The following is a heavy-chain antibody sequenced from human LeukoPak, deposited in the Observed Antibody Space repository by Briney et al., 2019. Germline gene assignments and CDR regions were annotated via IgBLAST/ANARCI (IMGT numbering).Heavy chain of an antibody. V-gene: IGHV1-2*02. CDR2: INPNSGGT. D-gene: IGHD3-10*01. Sequence: ALVKVSCKASGYTFTGYYMHWVRQAPGQGLEWMGWINPNSGGTNYAQKFQGRVTMTRDTSISTAYMELSRLRSDDTAVYYCARGRSYYGSGSSPFDPWGQGTLVTVSS. CDR1: GYTFTGYY. J-gene: IGHJ5*02. CDR3: ARGRSYYGSGSSPFDP.